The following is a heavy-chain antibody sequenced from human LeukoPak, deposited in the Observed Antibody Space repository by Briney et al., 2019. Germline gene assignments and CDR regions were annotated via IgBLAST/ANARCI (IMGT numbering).Heavy chain of an antibody. J-gene: IGHJ3*02. CDR2: IYYSGST. CDR3: ARAGQWLSRDAFDI. V-gene: IGHV4-59*01. D-gene: IGHD6-19*01. Sequence: PSETLSLTCTVSGGSISSYYWSWLRQPPGKGLEGIGYIYYSGSTNYNPSLTSRVTISVDTSKNQFSLKLSSVTAADTAVYYCARAGQWLSRDAFDIWGQGTMVTVSS. CDR1: GGSISSYY.